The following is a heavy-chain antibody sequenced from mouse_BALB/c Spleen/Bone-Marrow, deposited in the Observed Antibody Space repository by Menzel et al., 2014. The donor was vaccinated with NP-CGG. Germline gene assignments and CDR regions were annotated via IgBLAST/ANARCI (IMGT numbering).Heavy chain of an antibody. CDR2: IYPSDSYT. CDR1: GYTFTSYW. V-gene: IGHV1-69*02. CDR3: TRSYGSSYEYYFDY. D-gene: IGHD1-1*01. J-gene: IGHJ2*01. Sequence: VQLQQSGAGLVRPGASVKLSCKASGYTFTSYWINWVKQRPGQGLEWIGNIYPSDSYTNYNQKFKDKATLTVDKSSSTAYMQLSSPTSKDSAVYYCTRSYGSSYEYYFDYWGQGTTLTVSS.